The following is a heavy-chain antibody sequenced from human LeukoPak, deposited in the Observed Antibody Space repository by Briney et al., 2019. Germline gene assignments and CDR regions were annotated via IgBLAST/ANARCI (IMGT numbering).Heavy chain of an antibody. D-gene: IGHD4-23*01. CDR3: VRVLIGGNRNFDC. CDR1: GFTFSNYW. Sequence: GGSLRLSCAASGFTFSNYWMHWVRQAPGKGLVWVSRINNDATSRSYADSVKDRFTISRDNAKNMLYLEMNSLRAEDTAVYYCVRVLIGGNRNFDCWGQGTLVTVSS. CDR2: INNDATSR. J-gene: IGHJ4*02. V-gene: IGHV3-74*01.